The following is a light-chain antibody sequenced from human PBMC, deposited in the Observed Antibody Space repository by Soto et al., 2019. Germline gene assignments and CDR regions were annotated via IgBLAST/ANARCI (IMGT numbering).Light chain of an antibody. J-gene: IGLJ1*01. CDR3: ASWDDSLNGHV. CDR2: SND. V-gene: IGLV1-44*01. CDR1: SSNIASNT. Sequence: SALTQPPSASGTPGQRVTVSCSGSSSNIASNTVNWYQQLPGTAPKLLIYSNDQRPSGVPDRFSASKSGTSASLAISGLQSEDEADYYCASWDDSLNGHVFGTGTKVT.